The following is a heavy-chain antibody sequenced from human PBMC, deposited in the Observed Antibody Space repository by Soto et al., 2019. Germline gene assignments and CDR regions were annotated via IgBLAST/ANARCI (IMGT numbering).Heavy chain of an antibody. CDR1: GFTFSSSG. Sequence: QVQLVESGGGVVQPGRSLRLSCAASGFTFSSSGMHWVRQAPGKGLEWVAGISYDGSNKYYADSVKGRFTISRDNSKNTLYLQRNSLRDEDTAVYYCAKDSRPNYYYGMDVWGQGTTVTVSS. CDR3: AKDSRPNYYYGMDV. J-gene: IGHJ6*02. CDR2: ISYDGSNK. V-gene: IGHV3-30*18.